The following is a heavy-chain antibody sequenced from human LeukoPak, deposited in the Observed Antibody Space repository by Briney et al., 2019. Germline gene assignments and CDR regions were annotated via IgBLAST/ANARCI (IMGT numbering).Heavy chain of an antibody. CDR2: ISSSSSYT. Sequence: PGGSLRLSCAASGFTFSDYYMSWIRQAPGKGLEWVSYISSSSSYTNYADSVKGRFTISRDNAKNLLYLQMNSLRDEDTAVYFCARDRPPVGAIDYWGQGTLVTVSS. D-gene: IGHD1-26*01. V-gene: IGHV3-11*06. CDR1: GFTFSDYY. J-gene: IGHJ4*02. CDR3: ARDRPPVGAIDY.